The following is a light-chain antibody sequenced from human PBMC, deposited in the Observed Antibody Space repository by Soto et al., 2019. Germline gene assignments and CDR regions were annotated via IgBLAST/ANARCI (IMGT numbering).Light chain of an antibody. CDR2: GAS. J-gene: IGKJ1*01. V-gene: IGKV3-20*01. CDR3: QQYGSPWT. Sequence: ETVLTQSPGTLSLSPGERATLSCRASQSVWSSLLAWYQHKPGQTPRLLIYGASSRATGIPNRFSGSGSGTDFTLAISRLEPEDFAVYYCQQYGSPWTFGHGNKVEIK. CDR1: QSVWSSL.